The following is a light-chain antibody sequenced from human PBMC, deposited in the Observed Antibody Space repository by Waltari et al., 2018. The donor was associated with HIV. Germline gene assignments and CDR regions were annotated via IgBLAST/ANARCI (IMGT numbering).Light chain of an antibody. V-gene: IGLV1-44*01. CDR3: AAWDDSLSGSVV. J-gene: IGLJ2*01. CDR2: SNT. CDR1: NSNIGRYA. Sequence: QSVLTQPPSASGAPGQRVSISCSGGNSNIGRYAVSWYQQLPGTAPKLLIYSNTPAPSGVPDRFSGSKSGTSASLAIGGLQSEDEADYYCAAWDDSLSGSVVFGGGAKLTVL.